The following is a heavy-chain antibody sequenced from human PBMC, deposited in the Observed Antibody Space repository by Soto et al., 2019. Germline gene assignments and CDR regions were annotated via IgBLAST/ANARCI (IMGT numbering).Heavy chain of an antibody. Sequence: PSETQSLTCTVSGGSISSGDYYWSWLRQPPGKGLEWIGYIYYSGSTYYNPSLKSRVTISVDTSKNQFSLKLSSVTAADTAVYYCASSGYCIVSLDYWGQGTLVTVSS. CDR1: GGSISSGDYY. CDR3: ASSGYCIVSLDY. D-gene: IGHD2-15*01. V-gene: IGHV4-30-4*01. CDR2: IYYSGST. J-gene: IGHJ4*02.